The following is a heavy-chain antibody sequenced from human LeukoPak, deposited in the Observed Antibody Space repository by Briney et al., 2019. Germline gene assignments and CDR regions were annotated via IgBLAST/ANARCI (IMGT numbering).Heavy chain of an antibody. D-gene: IGHD7-27*01. J-gene: IGHJ4*02. CDR3: AKDAWGLEGY. Sequence: GGSLRLSCAASQFTFSSYTMNWVRQAPGKGLEWVAFIRYDGSNKYYADSVKGRFTISRDNSKNTLYLQMNSLRAEDTAVYYCAKDAWGLEGYWGQGTLVTVSS. V-gene: IGHV3-30*02. CDR2: IRYDGSNK. CDR1: QFTFSSYT.